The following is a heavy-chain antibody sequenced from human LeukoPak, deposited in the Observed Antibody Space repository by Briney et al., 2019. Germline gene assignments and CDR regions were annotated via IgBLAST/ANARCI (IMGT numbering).Heavy chain of an antibody. D-gene: IGHD2/OR15-2a*01. CDR3: ARQNWAYWYFDL. J-gene: IGHJ2*01. V-gene: IGHV1-8*01. CDR2: MNPHSGKS. Sequence: GASVKVSFTASGYTFTSFDINWVRQASGQGLEWMGWMNPHSGKSGFAQKFQGRVTLTRNTSISTAYMELSSLRSEESAIYYCARQNWAYWYFDLWGRGTPVTVSS. CDR1: GYTFTSFD.